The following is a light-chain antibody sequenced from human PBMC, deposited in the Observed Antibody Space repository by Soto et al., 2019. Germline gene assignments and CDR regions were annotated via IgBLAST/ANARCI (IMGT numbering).Light chain of an antibody. Sequence: QSALTQPASVSGSPGQSITISCTGTSSDIGAYNFVSWYQQHPGKAPKLMLYDVNIRPSGVSNRFSGSKSGNTASLTISGLQAEYEADYYFTSWTTSTTMIFGGGTKLTVL. CDR1: SSDIGAYNF. CDR3: TSWTTSTTMI. CDR2: DVN. J-gene: IGLJ2*01. V-gene: IGLV2-14*03.